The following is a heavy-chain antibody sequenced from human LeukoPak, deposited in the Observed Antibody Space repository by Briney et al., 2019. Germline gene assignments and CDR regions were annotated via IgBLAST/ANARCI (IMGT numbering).Heavy chain of an antibody. Sequence: SETLSLTCTVSGGSINSYYWSWIRQPPGKGLEWIGYIYHRGSTNYNSSLKSRVSKSVDTSKNQFYLKLTSVTAADTAVYYCARLDSGYGKYYFDYWGQGTLVTVSS. V-gene: IGHV4-59*08. CDR3: ARLDSGYGKYYFDY. D-gene: IGHD5-12*01. CDR2: IYHRGST. J-gene: IGHJ4*02. CDR1: GGSINSYY.